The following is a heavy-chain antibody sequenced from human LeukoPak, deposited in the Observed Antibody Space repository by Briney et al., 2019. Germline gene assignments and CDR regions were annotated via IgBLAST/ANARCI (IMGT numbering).Heavy chain of an antibody. D-gene: IGHD5-24*01. V-gene: IGHV3-30*03. CDR3: ARGTVEMATSYFDY. CDR2: ISYDGSNK. J-gene: IGHJ4*02. CDR1: GFTFSSYG. Sequence: PGGSLRLSCAASGFTFSSYGMHWVRQAPGKGLEWVAVISYDGSNKYYADSVRGRFTISRDNSKNTLYLQMNSLRAEDTAVYYCARGTVEMATSYFDYWGQGTLVTVSS.